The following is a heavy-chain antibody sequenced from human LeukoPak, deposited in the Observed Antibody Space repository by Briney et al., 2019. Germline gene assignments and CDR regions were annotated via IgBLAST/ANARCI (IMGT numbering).Heavy chain of an antibody. CDR1: GGSISSYY. V-gene: IGHV4-59*12. CDR2: IYYSGST. J-gene: IGHJ4*02. CDR3: ARGGGRGDSSGWYEDFDY. D-gene: IGHD6-19*01. Sequence: SETLSLTCTVSGGSISSYYWSWIRQPPGKGLEWIGYIYYSGSTNYNPSLKSRVTISVDTSKNQFSLKLSSVTAADTAVYYCARGGGRGDSSGWYEDFDYWGQGTLVTVSS.